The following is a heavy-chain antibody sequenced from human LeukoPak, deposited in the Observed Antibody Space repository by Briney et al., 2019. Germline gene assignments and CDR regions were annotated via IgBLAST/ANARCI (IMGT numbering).Heavy chain of an antibody. CDR2: INHSGST. CDR3: ARGRAAAAY. V-gene: IGHV4-34*01. CDR1: GGSFSGYY. D-gene: IGHD6-13*01. Sequence: SETLSLTCAVYGGSFSGYYWSWIRQPPGKGLEWIGEINHSGSTNYNPSLKSRVTISVDTSKNQFSLKLSSVAAADTAVYYCARGRAAAAYWGQGTLVTVSS. J-gene: IGHJ4*02.